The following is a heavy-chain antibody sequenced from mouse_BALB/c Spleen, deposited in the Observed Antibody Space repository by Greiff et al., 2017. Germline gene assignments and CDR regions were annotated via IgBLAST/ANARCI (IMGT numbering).Heavy chain of an antibody. CDR1: GYTFSSYW. D-gene: IGHD2-10*02. J-gene: IGHJ1*01. V-gene: IGHV1-9*01. Sequence: VQLQQSGAELMKPGASVKISCKATGYTFSSYWIEWVKQRPGHGLEWIGEILPGSGSTNYNEKFKGKATFTADTSSNTAYMQLSSLTSEDTAVYYCERRYGNYGYLDVWGAGTTVTVSS. CDR3: ERRYGNYGYLDV. CDR2: ILPGSGST.